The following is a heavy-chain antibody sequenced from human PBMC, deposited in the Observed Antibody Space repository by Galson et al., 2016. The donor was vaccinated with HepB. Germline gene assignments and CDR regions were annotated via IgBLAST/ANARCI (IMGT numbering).Heavy chain of an antibody. V-gene: IGHV3-11*01. D-gene: IGHD3-22*01. CDR2: ISSNSATI. Sequence: SLRLSCAASGFRFSDFYMSWIRQAPGMGLEWISYISSNSATIFYADSVMGRFTISRDNARNSLFLQMNSLRAEDTAVYFCARGSYETYYVDSGYPDYYYFYPLDVWGQGTTVSVSS. CDR3: ARGSYETYYVDSGYPDYYYFYPLDV. J-gene: IGHJ6*02. CDR1: GFRFSDFY.